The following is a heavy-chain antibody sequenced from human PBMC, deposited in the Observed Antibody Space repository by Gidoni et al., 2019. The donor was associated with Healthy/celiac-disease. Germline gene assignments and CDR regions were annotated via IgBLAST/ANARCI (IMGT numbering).Heavy chain of an antibody. CDR2: IYPADSDT. J-gene: IGHJ4*02. CDR1: GYSFTSYW. V-gene: IGHV5-51*01. CDR3: ARTLVAAAGGRGYFDY. Sequence: EVQLVQSGAEVKKPGESLKISCTGSGYSFTSYWIGWVRHMPGQGLEWVGIIYPADSDTRYNPPSQGQVTISADKSISTAYLQWSSMKTSAAAMYYCARTLVAAAGGRGYFDYWGQGTLVTVSS. D-gene: IGHD6-13*01.